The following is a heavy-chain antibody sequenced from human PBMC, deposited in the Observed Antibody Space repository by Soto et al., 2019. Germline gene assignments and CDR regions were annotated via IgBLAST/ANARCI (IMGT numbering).Heavy chain of an antibody. J-gene: IGHJ5*02. D-gene: IGHD5-12*01. CDR1: GDSISGFH. CDR3: ARDLGGYYWFDP. V-gene: IGHV4-59*01. Sequence: SETLSLTCTVSGDSISGFHLHWIRQPPGKGLQWIGYIYSSGSTMYNPSLKSRVTMSVDTSQNQFSLKLNSVTAADTAVYYCARDLGGYYWFDPWGQGTLVTVSS. CDR2: IYSSGST.